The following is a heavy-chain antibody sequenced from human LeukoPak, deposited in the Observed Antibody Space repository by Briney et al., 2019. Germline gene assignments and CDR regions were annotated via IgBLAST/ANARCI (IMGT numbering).Heavy chain of an antibody. CDR2: ISGSGGST. CDR1: GFTFSGYA. D-gene: IGHD1-26*01. J-gene: IGHJ4*02. CDR3: AKDPGGFGGSYPDY. Sequence: GGSLRLSCAASGFTFSGYAMSWVRQAPGKGLEWVSAISGSGGSTYYADSVKGRFTISRDNSKNTLYLQMNSLRAEDTAVYYCAKDPGGFGGSYPDYWGQGTLVTVSS. V-gene: IGHV3-23*01.